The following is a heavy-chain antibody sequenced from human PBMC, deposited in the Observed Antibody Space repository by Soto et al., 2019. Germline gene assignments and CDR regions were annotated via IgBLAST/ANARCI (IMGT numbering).Heavy chain of an antibody. CDR2: IKSDGSST. J-gene: IGHJ5*02. CDR3: ARSDWFDP. V-gene: IGHV3-74*01. Sequence: GGSLRLSCAASGFTFSTYWMHWVRQAPGKGLVWVSRIKSDGSSTTYADSVKGRFTISRDNAKNTLYLQMNSLGVEDTAVYYCARSDWFDPWGQGTLVTVSS. CDR1: GFTFSTYW.